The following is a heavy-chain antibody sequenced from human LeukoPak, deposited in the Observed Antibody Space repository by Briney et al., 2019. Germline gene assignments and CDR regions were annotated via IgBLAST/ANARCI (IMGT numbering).Heavy chain of an antibody. V-gene: IGHV4-39*07. J-gene: IGHJ4*02. CDR3: AREWQYQFDY. CDR1: GGSVTDTNYY. Sequence: SETLSLTCTVSGGSVTDTNYYWAWIRQPPGEGLEWIGSVYHSGITYYTPSLKSRVSISVDTSRNHFSLKVTSVTAADTAVYYCAREWQYQFDYWGQGRLVTISS. D-gene: IGHD4-11*01. CDR2: VYHSGIT.